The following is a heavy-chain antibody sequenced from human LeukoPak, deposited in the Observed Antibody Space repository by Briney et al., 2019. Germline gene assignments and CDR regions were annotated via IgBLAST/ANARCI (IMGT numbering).Heavy chain of an antibody. CDR2: IRYDGSNT. Sequence: GGSLRLSCVASGFTFSSYGMHWVRQAPGKGLEWVAFIRYDGSNTYYADSVKGRFTTSRDNSKNTLYLQMNSLRAEDTAVYYCARGAGRYYDSSGYYIDFWGQGTLVTVSS. D-gene: IGHD3-22*01. V-gene: IGHV3-30*02. CDR3: ARGAGRYYDSSGYYIDF. J-gene: IGHJ4*02. CDR1: GFTFSSYG.